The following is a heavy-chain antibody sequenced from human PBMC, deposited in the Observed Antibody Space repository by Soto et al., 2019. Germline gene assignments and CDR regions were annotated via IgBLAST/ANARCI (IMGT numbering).Heavy chain of an antibody. V-gene: IGHV3-30*04. CDR2: ISYDGRNK. D-gene: IGHD3-16*02. Sequence: QVQLVESGGGVVQPGRSLRLSCAASGFTFNTYAMHWVRQTPGKGLEWVADISYDGRNKYYADSVKGLFTISRDNSKNTLYLQMHSLRAEDTAVYYCARGDGLGELSSTLDYWGQGTLVTVSS. J-gene: IGHJ4*02. CDR1: GFTFNTYA. CDR3: ARGDGLGELSSTLDY.